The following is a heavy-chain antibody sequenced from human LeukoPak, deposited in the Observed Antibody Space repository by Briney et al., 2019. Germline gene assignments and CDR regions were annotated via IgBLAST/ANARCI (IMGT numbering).Heavy chain of an antibody. J-gene: IGHJ5*02. CDR1: GGSISSYY. CDR3: ARDGGMIENWFDP. CDR2: IYYSGST. D-gene: IGHD2-15*01. Sequence: SETLSLTCTVSGGSISSYYRSWIRQPPGKGLEWVGYIYYSGSTNYNPSLKGRVTMSVDTSKNQFSLKLSSVTAADTAVYYCARDGGMIENWFDPWGQGTLVTVSS. V-gene: IGHV4-59*12.